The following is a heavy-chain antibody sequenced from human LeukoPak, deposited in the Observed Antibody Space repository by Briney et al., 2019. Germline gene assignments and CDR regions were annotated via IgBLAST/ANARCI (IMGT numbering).Heavy chain of an antibody. CDR3: AKEYSSGWSYWYFDL. D-gene: IGHD6-19*01. J-gene: IGHJ2*01. CDR2: ISKDGSTK. Sequence: GGSLRLSCEASEFTFSNYGMHWVRQAPGKGREWVAVISKDGSTKIYSAAVKGRFTIYRDNSRNTMYLQMNSLRPEDTAVYFCAKEYSSGWSYWYFDLWGRGTLVTVSA. CDR1: EFTFSNYG. V-gene: IGHV3-30*18.